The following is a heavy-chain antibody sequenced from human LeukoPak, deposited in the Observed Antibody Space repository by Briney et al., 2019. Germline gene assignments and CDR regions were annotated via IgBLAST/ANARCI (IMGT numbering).Heavy chain of an antibody. Sequence: SVKVSCKASGGTFSSYAISWVRQAPGKGLEWMGGIIPIFGTANYAQKFQGRVTITTDESTSTAYMELSSLRSEDTAVYYCARDREYSSSSGPWYFDYWGQGTLVTVSS. CDR1: GGTFSSYA. J-gene: IGHJ4*02. CDR3: ARDREYSSSSGPWYFDY. D-gene: IGHD6-6*01. CDR2: IIPIFGTA. V-gene: IGHV1-69*05.